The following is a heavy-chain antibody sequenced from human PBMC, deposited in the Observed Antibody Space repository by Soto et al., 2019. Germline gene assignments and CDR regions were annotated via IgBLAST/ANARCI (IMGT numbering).Heavy chain of an antibody. D-gene: IGHD6-13*01. Sequence: GESLKISWKGSGYGFTSYWIGWVRQMPGHGLEWMGIIYPGDSDTRYSPSFQGQVIISVDKSISTAYLQWSTLKASDTAMYYCARQVHSLYNSDWYGDAFDFWGQGTMVTVSS. CDR1: GYGFTSYW. J-gene: IGHJ3*01. CDR3: ARQVHSLYNSDWYGDAFDF. V-gene: IGHV5-51*01. CDR2: IYPGDSDT.